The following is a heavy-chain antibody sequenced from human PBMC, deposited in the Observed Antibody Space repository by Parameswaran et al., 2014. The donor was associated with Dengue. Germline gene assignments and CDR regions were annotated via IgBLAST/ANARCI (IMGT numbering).Heavy chain of an antibody. CDR2: INPSGGST. CDR3: AREGQDRYYYYGMDV. J-gene: IGHJ6*02. V-gene: IGHV1-46*01. Sequence: WVRQAPGQGLEWMGIINPSGGSTSYAQKFQGRVTMTRDTSTSTVYMELSSLRSEDTAVYYCAREGQDRYYYYGMDVWGQGTTVTVSS.